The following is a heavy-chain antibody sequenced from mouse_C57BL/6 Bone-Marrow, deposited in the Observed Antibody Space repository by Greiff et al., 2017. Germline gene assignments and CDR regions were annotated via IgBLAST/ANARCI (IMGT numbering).Heavy chain of an antibody. Sequence: QVQLQQSGAELVRPGASVTLSCKASGYTFTDYEMHWVKQTPVHGLEWIGAIDPETGGTAYNQKFTGKAILTADKSSSTAYMELRSLTSDDSAVYYCTKSIYYDYDAWFAYWGQGTLVTVSA. J-gene: IGHJ3*01. D-gene: IGHD2-4*01. V-gene: IGHV1-15*01. CDR3: TKSIYYDYDAWFAY. CDR1: GYTFTDYE. CDR2: IDPETGGT.